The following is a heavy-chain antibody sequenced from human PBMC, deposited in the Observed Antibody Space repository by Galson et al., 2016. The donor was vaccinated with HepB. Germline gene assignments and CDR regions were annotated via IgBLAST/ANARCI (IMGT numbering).Heavy chain of an antibody. V-gene: IGHV3-7*03. CDR3: ARATTPVTTWAY. CDR1: GFTFSSYW. Sequence: SLRLSCAASGFTFSSYWMSWVRQAPGKGLEWVASIKPDGSDIKYVDSVRGRFTVSRDNAKDSLYLQMNSLRAEDTAVYYCARATTPVTTWAYWGQGTLVTVSS. CDR2: IKPDGSDI. D-gene: IGHD4-11*01. J-gene: IGHJ4*02.